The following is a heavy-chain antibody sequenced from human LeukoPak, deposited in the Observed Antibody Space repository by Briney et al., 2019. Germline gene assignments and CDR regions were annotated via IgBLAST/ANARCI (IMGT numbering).Heavy chain of an antibody. V-gene: IGHV4-39*01. CDR1: GGSISSSSYY. Sequence: SETLSLTCTVSGGSISSSSYYWGWIRQPPGKGLEWIGSIYYSGSTYYNPSLKSRVTISVDTSKNQFSLKLSSVTAADTAVYYCARTELERRGLSIWGQGTLVTVSS. J-gene: IGHJ4*02. CDR2: IYYSGST. CDR3: ARTELERRGLSI. D-gene: IGHD1-1*01.